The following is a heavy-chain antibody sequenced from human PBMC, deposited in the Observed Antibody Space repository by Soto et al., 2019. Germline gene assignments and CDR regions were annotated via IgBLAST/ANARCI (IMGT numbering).Heavy chain of an antibody. V-gene: IGHV1-69*13. CDR3: AGAMTLED. CDR2: IIPIFGTA. Sequence: SVKFSCTSSGVTFTSYAISWVRQAPGQGLEWLGGIIPIFGTANYAQKFQGRVTIIAGESTSTAYMELSSLRSEDTAVYYCAGAMTLEDWGQGTLVT. J-gene: IGHJ4*02. CDR1: GVTFTSYA. D-gene: IGHD2-2*01.